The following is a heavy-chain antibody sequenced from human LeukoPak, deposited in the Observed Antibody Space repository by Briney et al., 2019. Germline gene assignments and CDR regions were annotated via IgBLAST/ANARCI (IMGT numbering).Heavy chain of an antibody. J-gene: IGHJ4*02. D-gene: IGHD3-22*01. CDR2: INHSGST. V-gene: IGHV4-34*01. CDR3: ARGDSSGYRTFDY. Sequence: PSETLSLTCAVYGGSFSGYYWSWIRQPPEKGLEWIGEINHSGSTNYNPSLKSRVTISVDTSKNQFSLKLSSVTAADTAVYYCARGDSSGYRTFDYWGQGTLVTVSS. CDR1: GGSFSGYY.